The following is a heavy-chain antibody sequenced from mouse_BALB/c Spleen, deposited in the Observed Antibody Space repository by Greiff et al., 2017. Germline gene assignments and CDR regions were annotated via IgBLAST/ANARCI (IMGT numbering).Heavy chain of an antibody. CDR1: GFTFSDYY. J-gene: IGHJ3*01. Sequence: EVNVVESGGGLVKPGGSLKLSCAASGFTFSDYYMYWVRQTPEKRLEWVATISDGGSYTYYPDSVKGRFTISRDNAKNNLYLQMSSLKSEDTAMYYCARDLWDEGAYWGQGTLVTVSA. CDR2: ISDGGSYT. V-gene: IGHV5-4*02. D-gene: IGHD4-1*01. CDR3: ARDLWDEGAY.